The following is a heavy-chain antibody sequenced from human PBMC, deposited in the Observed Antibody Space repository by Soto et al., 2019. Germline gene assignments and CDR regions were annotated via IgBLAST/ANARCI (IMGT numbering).Heavy chain of an antibody. CDR3: AKDISTYSGRYTYYFDS. Sequence: QVQLVESGGGVVQPGRSLRLSCAASGFTFSNYAMHWVRQAPGKGLEWVAVISYDGSNKYYADSVKGRFTISRDNPKYTLYLQMNTLRAEDTAVYYCAKDISTYSGRYTYYFDSWGQGTLVTVSS. V-gene: IGHV3-30*18. CDR1: GFTFSNYA. CDR2: ISYDGSNK. D-gene: IGHD1-26*01. J-gene: IGHJ4*02.